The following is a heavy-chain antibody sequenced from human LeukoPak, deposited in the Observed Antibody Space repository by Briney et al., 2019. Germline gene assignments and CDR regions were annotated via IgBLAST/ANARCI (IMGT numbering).Heavy chain of an antibody. J-gene: IGHJ4*02. Sequence: SETLSLTCTVSGGSLSSYYWSWIRQPPGQGLEWIGYIYYSGSTNYNPSLKIRVTISVDTSKNQFALKLSSVTAADTAVYYCARAGAVAGTSEVDYWGQGTLVTVSS. CDR2: IYYSGST. D-gene: IGHD6-19*01. V-gene: IGHV4-59*01. CDR1: GGSLSSYY. CDR3: ARAGAVAGTSEVDY.